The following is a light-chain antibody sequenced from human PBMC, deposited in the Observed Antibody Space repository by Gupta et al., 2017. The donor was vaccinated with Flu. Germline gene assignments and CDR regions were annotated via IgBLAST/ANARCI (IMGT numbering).Light chain of an antibody. J-gene: IGKJ1*01. V-gene: IGKV3-11*01. Sequence: EVVLTQSPATLSLSPGERATLSCRASHIISNYLAWYQQRPGQAPRLLIYDASNRATGIPARFSGSGSGTDFTLTISNVEPEDFAVYFCQQRDNWPPTWTFGQGTKLEIK. CDR3: QQRDNWPPTWT. CDR2: DAS. CDR1: HIISNY.